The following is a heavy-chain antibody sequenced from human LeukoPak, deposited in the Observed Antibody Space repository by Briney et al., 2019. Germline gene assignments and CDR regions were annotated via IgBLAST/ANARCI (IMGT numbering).Heavy chain of an antibody. V-gene: IGHV4-59*12. J-gene: IGHJ1*01. CDR2: IYYSGST. CDR1: GGSISSYY. Sequence: SETLSLTCTVSGGSISSYYWSWIRQPPGKGLEWIGYIYYSGSTNYNPSLKSRVTISVDTSKNQFSLKLSSVTAADTAVYYCARGRTYYDILTGYYFAEYFQHWGQGTLVTVSS. D-gene: IGHD3-9*01. CDR3: ARGRTYYDILTGYYFAEYFQH.